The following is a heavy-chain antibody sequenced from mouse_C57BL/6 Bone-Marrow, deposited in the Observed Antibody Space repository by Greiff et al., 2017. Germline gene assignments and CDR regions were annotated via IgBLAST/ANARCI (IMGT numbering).Heavy chain of an antibody. Sequence: QVQLQQPGAELVKPGASVKLSCKASGYTFTSYWMHWVQQRPGQGLEWIGMIHPNSGSTNYNEKFKSKATLTVDKSSSTAYMQLSSLTSEDSAVYYCARPANWAWFAYWGQETLVTVSA. CDR3: ARPANWAWFAY. D-gene: IGHD4-1*01. J-gene: IGHJ3*01. CDR1: GYTFTSYW. V-gene: IGHV1-64*01. CDR2: IHPNSGST.